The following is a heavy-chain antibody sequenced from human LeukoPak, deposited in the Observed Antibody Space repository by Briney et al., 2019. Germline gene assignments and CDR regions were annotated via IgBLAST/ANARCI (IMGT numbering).Heavy chain of an antibody. CDR2: ISYDGSNK. V-gene: IGHV3-30-3*01. D-gene: IGHD6-19*01. J-gene: IGHJ4*02. CDR3: ARVVGIAVAVAFDY. Sequence: LSLTCAVSGGSISSSNWWSWVRQAPGKGLEWVAVISYDGSNKYYADSVKGRFTISRDNSKNTLYLQMNSLRAEDTAVYYCARVVGIAVAVAFDYWGQGTLVTVSS. CDR1: GGSISSSN.